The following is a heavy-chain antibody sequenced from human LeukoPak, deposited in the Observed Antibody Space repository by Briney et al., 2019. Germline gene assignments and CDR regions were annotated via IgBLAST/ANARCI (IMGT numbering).Heavy chain of an antibody. V-gene: IGHV3-64*01. J-gene: IGHJ5*01. CDR1: GFIFSSHA. Sequence: GGSLRFSCAATGFIFSSHAMHWVRQAPGKGLEYVSAINSNGDSTYHAHSVKGRFTISRDNSKNSLYLQMGSLRAEDMAVYYCAREGHWLDSWGLGTLVTVSS. CDR3: AREGHWLDS. CDR2: INSNGDST.